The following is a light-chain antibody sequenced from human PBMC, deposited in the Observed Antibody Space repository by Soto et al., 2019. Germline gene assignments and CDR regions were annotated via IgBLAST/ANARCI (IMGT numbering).Light chain of an antibody. CDR2: SNN. J-gene: IGLJ1*01. CDR1: SSNIGSNT. Sequence: QSALTQPPSASGTPGQRVTISCSGSSSNIGSNTVNWYQQLPGTAPKLLIYSNNQRPSGVPDRFSGSKSGTSASLAISGLQSEDEADYYCAEWDDSLNAYVFGTGTKVTVL. CDR3: AEWDDSLNAYV. V-gene: IGLV1-44*01.